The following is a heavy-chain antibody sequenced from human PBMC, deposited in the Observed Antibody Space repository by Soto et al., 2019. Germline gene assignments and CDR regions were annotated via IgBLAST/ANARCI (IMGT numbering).Heavy chain of an antibody. V-gene: IGHV1-18*04. D-gene: IGHD4-17*01. Sequence: QVQLVQSGAAVKKPGASVKVSCKASGYTFTSFGITWVRQAPGQGLEWMGRISAYNGKANYAQKLQGRVTVTRDTSTNTAYTELRSLRSDDTAVYYCAKVGYGKNAGDALDMWGQGTMVTVSS. CDR2: ISAYNGKA. CDR1: GYTFTSFG. CDR3: AKVGYGKNAGDALDM. J-gene: IGHJ3*02.